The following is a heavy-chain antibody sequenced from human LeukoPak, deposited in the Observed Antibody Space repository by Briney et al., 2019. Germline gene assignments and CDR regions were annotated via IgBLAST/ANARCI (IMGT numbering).Heavy chain of an antibody. J-gene: IGHJ3*02. V-gene: IGHV3-23*01. Sequence: GGSLRLSCAASGFTFSSYAMSWVRQAPGKGLEWVSAISGSGGSTYYADSVKGRFTISRDNAKNSLYLQMNSLRAEDTAVYYCAGGAAAANDAFDIWGQGTMVTVSS. CDR3: AGGAAAANDAFDI. CDR2: ISGSGGST. D-gene: IGHD6-13*01. CDR1: GFTFSSYA.